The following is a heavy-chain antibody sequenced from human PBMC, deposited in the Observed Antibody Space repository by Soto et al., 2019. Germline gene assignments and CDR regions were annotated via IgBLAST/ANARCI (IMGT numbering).Heavy chain of an antibody. V-gene: IGHV3-11*06. Sequence: QVQLVESGGGLVKPGGSPRLSCEASGFTFSDYYMSWIRQAPGKGLEWVSYITDSGTYTNYADSVRGRFTISRDNTKNSLFLHLNGLRAEDTAVYYCARDGEQWQIRTRSFDYWGQGTLVTVSS. CDR1: GFTFSDYY. D-gene: IGHD6-19*01. CDR2: ITDSGTYT. J-gene: IGHJ4*02. CDR3: ARDGEQWQIRTRSFDY.